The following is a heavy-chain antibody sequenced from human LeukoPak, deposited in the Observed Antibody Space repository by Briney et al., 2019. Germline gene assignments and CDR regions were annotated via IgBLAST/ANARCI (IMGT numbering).Heavy chain of an antibody. V-gene: IGHV4-39*01. D-gene: IGHD2-15*01. Sequence: SETLSLTCTVSGGSISGSSYHWGWIRQPPGEGLEWIGSISYSGSTYYNPSLKSRVTKSVDTSKNQFSLKLSSVTAADTAVYYCATLVSGRVDCWGQGTLVTVSS. CDR1: GGSISGSSYH. J-gene: IGHJ4*02. CDR3: ATLVSGRVDC. CDR2: ISYSGST.